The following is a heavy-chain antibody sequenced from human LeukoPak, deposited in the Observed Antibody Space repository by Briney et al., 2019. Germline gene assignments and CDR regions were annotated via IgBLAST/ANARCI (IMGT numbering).Heavy chain of an antibody. V-gene: IGHV4-59*01. D-gene: IGHD6-13*01. Sequence: SETLSLTCTLSGGSISSYYWSWIRQPPGEGLEWIGYIYNGNTNYNPSLPSLKSRVTISVDTSKNQFSLRVNSVTAADTAVFCCVRVSYLWYGVIWGQGPPVSVSS. J-gene: IGHJ4*02. CDR2: IYNGNT. CDR3: VRVSYLWYGVI. CDR1: GGSISSYY.